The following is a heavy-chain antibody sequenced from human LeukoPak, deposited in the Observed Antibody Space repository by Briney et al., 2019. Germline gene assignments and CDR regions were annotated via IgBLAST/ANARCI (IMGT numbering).Heavy chain of an antibody. CDR2: IKQDGGEK. V-gene: IGHV3-7*01. J-gene: IGHJ4*02. Sequence: PGGSLRLSCAASGFTFSSYWMTWVRQAPGKGLEWVANIKQDGGEKYYVDSVKGRFTISRDNAKNSLYLQMNSLRAEDTAVYYCAREEWVVVVAALVDYWGQGTLVAVSS. CDR3: AREEWVVVVAALVDY. CDR1: GFTFSSYW. D-gene: IGHD2-15*01.